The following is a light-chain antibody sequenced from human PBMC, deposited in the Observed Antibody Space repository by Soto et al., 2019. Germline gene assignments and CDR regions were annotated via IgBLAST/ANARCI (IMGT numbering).Light chain of an antibody. CDR1: QSVSSSH. CDR3: QQYATSPPALT. CDR2: VAS. Sequence: DIVLTQSPGTLSLPLGERAILSCSASQSVSSSHLAWYQQKPGQALRLLLYVASSRATGIPDRLSGSGSGTDFTLTISRLEPEDFAGYYCQQYATSPPALTFGGGTKVESK. J-gene: IGKJ4*01. V-gene: IGKV3-20*01.